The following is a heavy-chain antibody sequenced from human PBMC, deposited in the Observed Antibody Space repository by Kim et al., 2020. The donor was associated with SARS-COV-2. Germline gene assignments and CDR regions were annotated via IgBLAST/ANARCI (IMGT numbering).Heavy chain of an antibody. CDR1: GGSISSSSYY. D-gene: IGHD3-10*01. V-gene: IGHV4-39*01. CDR3: ARLRVYYYGSGSYFNFDS. J-gene: IGHJ4*02. CDR2: IYYSGST. Sequence: SETLSLTCTVSGGSISSSSYYWGWIRQPPGKGLEWIGSIYYSGSTYYNPSLKSRVTISVDTSKNQFSLKLSSVTAADTAVYYCARLRVYYYGSGSYFNFDSWGQGTLVTVSS.